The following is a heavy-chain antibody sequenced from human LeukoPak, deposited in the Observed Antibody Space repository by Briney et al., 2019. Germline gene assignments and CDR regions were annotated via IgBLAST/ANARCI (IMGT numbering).Heavy chain of an antibody. J-gene: IGHJ4*02. CDR2: ISGSGTTT. Sequence: GGSLRLSCAASGFIFSSYAMTWVRQAPGRGLEWLSTISGSGTTTYYVDSVKGRFTVSRDNSKNTLYLQMSSLRAGDTAVYYCAKAGHYGSGSYYSDYWGRGTLVTVSA. D-gene: IGHD3-10*01. V-gene: IGHV3-23*01. CDR3: AKAGHYGSGSYYSDY. CDR1: GFIFSSYA.